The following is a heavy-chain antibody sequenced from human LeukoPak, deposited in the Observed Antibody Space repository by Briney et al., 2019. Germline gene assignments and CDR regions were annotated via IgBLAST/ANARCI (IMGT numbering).Heavy chain of an antibody. CDR2: ISYDGSNK. J-gene: IGHJ6*02. D-gene: IGHD2-15*01. CDR1: GFTFSSYA. V-gene: IGHV3-30-3*01. CDR3: ARPHVGDIEPSLSYYYYGMDV. Sequence: GGSLRLSCAASGFTFSSYAMHWVRQAPGKGLEWVAVISYDGSNKYYADSVKGRFTISRDNSKNALYLQMNSLRAEDTAVYYCARPHVGDIEPSLSYYYYGMDVWAKGPRSPSP.